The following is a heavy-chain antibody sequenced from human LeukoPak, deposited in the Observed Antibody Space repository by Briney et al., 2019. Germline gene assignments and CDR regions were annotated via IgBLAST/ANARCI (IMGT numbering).Heavy chain of an antibody. CDR3: ARSGSSGGSCYSRESLNCLPTHYFDY. CDR2: INHSGST. J-gene: IGHJ4*02. V-gene: IGHV4-34*01. Sequence: SETLSLTCAVYGGSFSGYYWSWIRQPPGKGLEWIGEINHSGSTNYNPSLKSRVTISVDTSKNQFSLKLSSVTAADTAVYYCARSGSSGGSCYSRESLNCLPTHYFDYWGQGTLVTVSS. D-gene: IGHD2-15*01. CDR1: GGSFSGYY.